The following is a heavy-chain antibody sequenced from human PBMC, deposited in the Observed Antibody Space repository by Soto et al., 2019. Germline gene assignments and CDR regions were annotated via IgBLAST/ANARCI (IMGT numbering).Heavy chain of an antibody. V-gene: IGHV1-18*01. Sequence: ASVKVSCKASGYTFTSYGISWVRQAPGQGLEWMGWISAYNGNTNYAQKLQGRVTMTTETSTSTAYMELRSLRSDDTAVYYCARAHCSSTSCYVGAVDYWGQGTLVTVSS. D-gene: IGHD2-2*01. CDR3: ARAHCSSTSCYVGAVDY. J-gene: IGHJ4*02. CDR1: GYTFTSYG. CDR2: ISAYNGNT.